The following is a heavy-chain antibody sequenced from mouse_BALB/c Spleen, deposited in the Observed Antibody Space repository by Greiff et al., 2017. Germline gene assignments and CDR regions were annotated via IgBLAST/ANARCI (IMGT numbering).Heavy chain of an antibody. J-gene: IGHJ2*01. CDR2: ISYDGSN. D-gene: IGHD2-4*01. Sequence: EVQLQESGPGLVKPSQSLSLTCSVTGYSITSGYYWNWIRQFPGNKLEWMGYISYDGSNNYNPSLKNRISITRDTSKNQFFLKLNSVTTEDTATYYCAREAYDYYYCDYWGQGTTLTVSS. CDR1: GYSITSGYY. V-gene: IGHV3-6*02. CDR3: AREAYDYYYCDY.